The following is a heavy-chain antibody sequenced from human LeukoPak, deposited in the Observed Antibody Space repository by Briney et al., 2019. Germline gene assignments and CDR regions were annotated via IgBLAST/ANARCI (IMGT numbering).Heavy chain of an antibody. J-gene: IGHJ5*02. CDR1: GFTFSSYS. Sequence: PGGSLRLSCAASGFTFSSYSMNWVRQAPGKGLEWVSSISSSSSYIYYADSVKGRFAISRDNAKNSLYLQMNSLRAEDTAVYYCARDLLGVGSHNWFDPWGQGTLVTVSS. CDR2: ISSSSSYI. CDR3: ARDLLGVGSHNWFDP. V-gene: IGHV3-21*01. D-gene: IGHD1-26*01.